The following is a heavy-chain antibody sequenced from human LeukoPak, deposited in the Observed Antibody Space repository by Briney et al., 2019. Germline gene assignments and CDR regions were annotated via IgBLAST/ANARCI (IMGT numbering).Heavy chain of an antibody. V-gene: IGHV3-11*01. D-gene: IGHD2-2*01. CDR2: LGNSDNNI. Sequence: GGSLRLSCVGSGFTLSDYYTSWIRQAPGKGLEWVAVLGNSDNNIFYLDFVKGRFTIFRYNAKNSVFLQMNSLRAEDTAVYFCAREQWYRFDNWGQGALVTVSS. J-gene: IGHJ4*02. CDR1: GFTLSDYY. CDR3: AREQWYRFDN.